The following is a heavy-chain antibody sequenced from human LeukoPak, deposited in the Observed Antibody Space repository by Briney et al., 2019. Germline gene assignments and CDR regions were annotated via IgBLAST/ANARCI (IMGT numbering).Heavy chain of an antibody. V-gene: IGHV3-23*01. CDR3: AKVAGYNSGWYFDY. CDR2: ISASGGST. Sequence: PGGSLRLSCAASGFTFSSYVMSWVRQAPGQGLEWVSVISASGGSTYYADSVKDRFTISRDNSKDTLYLQMNSLRAEDTAVYFCAKVAGYNSGWYFDYWGQGTLVTVS. J-gene: IGHJ4*02. CDR1: GFTFSSYV. D-gene: IGHD6-19*01.